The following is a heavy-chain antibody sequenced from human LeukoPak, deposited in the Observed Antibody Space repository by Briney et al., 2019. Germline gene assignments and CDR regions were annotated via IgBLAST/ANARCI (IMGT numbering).Heavy chain of an antibody. V-gene: IGHV3-11*06. D-gene: IGHD2-15*01. CDR2: ISSDRSYT. J-gene: IGHJ6*02. CDR3: AGGSDSDYFFYYGVDV. Sequence: GGTLGLSCAASGHSFSDFYMRWTRQAPGKGLEWGSYISSDRSYTHYADSVKSRFTISRDNAKSSLYLQMNSLRAEDTAVYYCAGGSDSDYFFYYGVDVWGQGTTVTVAS. CDR1: GHSFSDFY.